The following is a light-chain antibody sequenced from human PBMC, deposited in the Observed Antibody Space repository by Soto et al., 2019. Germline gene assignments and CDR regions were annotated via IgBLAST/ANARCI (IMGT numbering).Light chain of an antibody. CDR2: AAS. J-gene: IGKJ1*01. V-gene: IGKV1-17*01. CDR3: LLHKSYLWT. Sequence: SLSACLGDGVTIPCPASQVIRNDLNCYQQKPGKAPKRLTYAASSLQGGGPSRFSGSGSVTEFTRTITSLQPEDFATYYGLLHKSYLWTFGQGTKVDIK. CDR1: QVIRND.